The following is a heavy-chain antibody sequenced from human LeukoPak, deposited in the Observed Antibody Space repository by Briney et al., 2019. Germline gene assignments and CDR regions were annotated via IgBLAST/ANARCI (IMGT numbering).Heavy chain of an antibody. CDR2: IYPGDSDT. V-gene: IGHV5-51*01. J-gene: IGHJ3*02. CDR1: GYSFTSYW. CDR3: GRIPAAGSLKGSFDI. Sequence: GESLKISCKGSGYSFTSYWIGWVRQMPGKGLEWMGIIYPGDSDTRYSPSFQGQVTISAGKSISTAYLQWSSLKASDSAMYYCGRIPAAGSLKGSFDIWGQGTMVTVSS. D-gene: IGHD6-13*01.